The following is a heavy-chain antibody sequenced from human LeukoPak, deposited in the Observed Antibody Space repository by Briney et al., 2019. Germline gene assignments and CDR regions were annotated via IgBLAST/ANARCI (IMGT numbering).Heavy chain of an antibody. CDR1: GYTFTNYD. CDR3: ARDNWNDGGAFDI. V-gene: IGHV1-8*01. D-gene: IGHD1-20*01. Sequence: GASVKVSCKASGYTFTNYDINWVRQATGQGLEWMGWMSPESGKTAYALSFQGRVTMTRDTSTNTAYMELRSLRSEDTATYYCARDNWNDGGAFDIWGQGTMVIVSS. CDR2: MSPESGKT. J-gene: IGHJ3*02.